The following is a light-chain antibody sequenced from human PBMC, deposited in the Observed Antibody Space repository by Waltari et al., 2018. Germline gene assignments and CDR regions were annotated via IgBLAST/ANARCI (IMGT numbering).Light chain of an antibody. CDR2: GAS. CDR3: HQYTDWPPT. J-gene: IGKJ1*01. Sequence: ETVMTQSPATLSVSPGERATLSCRASQSISNKLAWYQQKPGQAPRLLIYGASTRATGFPARFGGSGSGTEFTLTISSLQSEDFAVYYCHQYTDWPPTFSQGTKVEVK. V-gene: IGKV3-15*01. CDR1: QSISNK.